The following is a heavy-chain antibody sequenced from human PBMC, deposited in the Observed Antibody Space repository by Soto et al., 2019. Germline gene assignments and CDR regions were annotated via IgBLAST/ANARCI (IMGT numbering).Heavy chain of an antibody. D-gene: IGHD3-9*01. Sequence: SPVKRSWKAPGDGFSGNAISWVRQAPEQGLEWMGGIIPIFGTANYAQKFQGRVTITADESTSTAYMELRSLRSDDTAVYYCARSSRFPITILKFDPWGQGTLVTVSS. CDR2: IIPIFGTA. CDR3: ARSSRFPITILKFDP. CDR1: GDGFSGNA. J-gene: IGHJ5*02. V-gene: IGHV1-69*13.